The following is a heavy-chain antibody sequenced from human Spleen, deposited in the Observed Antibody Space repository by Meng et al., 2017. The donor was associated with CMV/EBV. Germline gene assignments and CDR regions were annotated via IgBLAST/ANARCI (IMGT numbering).Heavy chain of an antibody. V-gene: IGHV1-2*02. D-gene: IGHD3-10*01. Sequence: ASVKVSCKTSGYTFSDYYIHWVRQAPGQGLEWMGWINPNSGGTNYAQKFQGRVTMTTDRSISTVYMEVNRLTSDDTAVFYCARDLQSGAAGYWGQGTLVTVLL. CDR1: GYTFSDYY. J-gene: IGHJ4*02. CDR2: INPNSGGT. CDR3: ARDLQSGAAGY.